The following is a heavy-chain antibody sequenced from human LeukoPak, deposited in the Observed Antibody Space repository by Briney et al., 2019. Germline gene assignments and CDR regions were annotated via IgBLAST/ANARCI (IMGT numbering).Heavy chain of an antibody. CDR2: IYTSGST. CDR1: GGSISSYY. V-gene: IGHV4-4*07. J-gene: IGHJ3*02. Sequence: SETLSLTCTVSGGSISSYYWSWIRQPAGKGLEWIGRIYTSGSTNYNPSLKSRVTMSVDTFKNQFSLKLSSVTAADTAVYYCARDYCSGGSCYLSPDAFDIWGQGTMVTVSS. CDR3: ARDYCSGGSCYLSPDAFDI. D-gene: IGHD2-15*01.